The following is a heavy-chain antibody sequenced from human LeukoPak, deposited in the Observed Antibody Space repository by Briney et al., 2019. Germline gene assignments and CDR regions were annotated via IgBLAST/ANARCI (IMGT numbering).Heavy chain of an antibody. V-gene: IGHV3-48*03. CDR2: ISSSGSTI. CDR3: AVPALMVRGVSRDAFDI. D-gene: IGHD3-10*01. J-gene: IGHJ3*02. Sequence: PGGSLRLSCAASGFTFSSYEMNWVRQAPGKGLEWVSYISSSGSTIYYADSVKGRFTISRDNAKNSLYLQMNSLRAEDTAVYYCAVPALMVRGVSRDAFDIWGQGTMVTVSS. CDR1: GFTFSSYE.